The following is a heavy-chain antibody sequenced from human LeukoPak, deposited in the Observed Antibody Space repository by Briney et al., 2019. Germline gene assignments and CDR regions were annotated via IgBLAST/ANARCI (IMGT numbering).Heavy chain of an antibody. V-gene: IGHV3-30-3*01. CDR1: GFTFSSYA. Sequence: PGGSLRLSCAASGFTFSSYAMHWVRQAPGKGLEWVAVISYDGSNKYYADSVKGRFTISRDNSKNTLYLQMSSLRAEDTAVYYCARDPGGCTNGVCYPDYRGQGTLVTVSS. CDR3: ARDPGGCTNGVCYPDY. D-gene: IGHD2-8*01. J-gene: IGHJ4*02. CDR2: ISYDGSNK.